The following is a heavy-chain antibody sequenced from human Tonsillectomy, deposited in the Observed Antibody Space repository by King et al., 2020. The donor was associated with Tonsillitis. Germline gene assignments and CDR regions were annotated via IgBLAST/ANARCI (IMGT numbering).Heavy chain of an antibody. Sequence: VQLQESGPGLVRPSETLSLTCDVSGESLRKSFWTWIRPSPGKGLEWIGYIFYTGNTNYNPSIKSRITMSIDTSRSQFSLKVNSVTAEDTAVYYCARDRYNYLGMDVWGPGTTVIVAS. CDR3: ARDRYNYLGMDV. J-gene: IGHJ6*02. CDR1: GESLRKSF. CDR2: IFYTGNT. D-gene: IGHD5-24*01. V-gene: IGHV4-59*01.